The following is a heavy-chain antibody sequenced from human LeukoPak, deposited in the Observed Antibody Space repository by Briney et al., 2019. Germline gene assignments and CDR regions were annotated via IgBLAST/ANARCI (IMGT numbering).Heavy chain of an antibody. Sequence: ASVTVSCKASGYTFTSYYMHWVRQAPGQGLEWMGLTNPSGGSTSYAQKFQGRVTMTRDTSTSTVYMELSSLRSEDTAVYYCARVYYHDSSDYYFPPDYWGQGTLVTVSS. J-gene: IGHJ4*02. CDR1: GYTFTSYY. V-gene: IGHV1-46*01. CDR2: TNPSGGST. CDR3: ARVYYHDSSDYYFPPDY. D-gene: IGHD3-22*01.